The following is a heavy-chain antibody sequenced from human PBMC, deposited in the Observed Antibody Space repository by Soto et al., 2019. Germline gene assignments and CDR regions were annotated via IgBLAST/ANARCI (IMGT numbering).Heavy chain of an antibody. Sequence: ASVKVSCKASGYTFTSYGISWVRQAPGQGLEWMGWISAYNGNTNYAQKFQGRVTMTEDTSTDTAYMELSSLRSEDTAVYYCATDRRGIRGRFDYWGQGTLVTVSS. CDR1: GYTFTSYG. CDR3: ATDRRGIRGRFDY. J-gene: IGHJ4*02. D-gene: IGHD5-18*01. V-gene: IGHV1-18*01. CDR2: ISAYNGNT.